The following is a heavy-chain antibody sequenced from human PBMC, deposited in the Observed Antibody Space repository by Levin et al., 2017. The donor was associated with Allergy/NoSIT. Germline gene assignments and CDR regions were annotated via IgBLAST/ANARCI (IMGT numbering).Heavy chain of an antibody. J-gene: IGHJ5*02. Sequence: SETLSLTCAVSGGSISSGGYSWSWIRQPPGKGLEWIGYIYHSGSTYYNPSLKSRVTISVDRSKNQFSLKLSSVTAADTAVYYCARDGAGYYGSGSTESGVFDPWGQGTLVTVSS. V-gene: IGHV4-30-2*01. CDR3: ARDGAGYYGSGSTESGVFDP. D-gene: IGHD3-10*01. CDR1: GGSISSGGYS. CDR2: IYHSGST.